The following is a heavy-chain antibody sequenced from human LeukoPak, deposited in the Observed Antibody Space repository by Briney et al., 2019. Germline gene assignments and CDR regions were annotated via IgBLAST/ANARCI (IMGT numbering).Heavy chain of an antibody. D-gene: IGHD3-10*01. V-gene: IGHV3-20*04. Sequence: GGSLRLSCAASGFTFDDYVMSWVRQAPGKGLEWVSGIIWSGGSTGYADSVKGRFTISRDNAKNSLYLQMNSLRTDDMALYYCVKSPRGAVWYYFDYWGQGTLVTVSS. CDR3: VKSPRGAVWYYFDY. CDR2: IIWSGGST. CDR1: GFTFDDYV. J-gene: IGHJ4*02.